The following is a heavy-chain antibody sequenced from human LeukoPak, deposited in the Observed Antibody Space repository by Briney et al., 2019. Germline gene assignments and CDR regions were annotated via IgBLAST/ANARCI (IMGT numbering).Heavy chain of an antibody. CDR1: GFTFDDYA. V-gene: IGHV3-9*03. Sequence: GGSLRLSCASSGFTFDDYAMHWVRQAPGKGLEWVSGISWNSGSIGYADSVKGRFTISRDNAKNSLYLQMNSLRAEDMALYYCAKGVNRIQLWAQGVDWYFDLWGRGTLVTVSS. CDR3: AKGVNRIQLWAQGVDWYFDL. D-gene: IGHD5-18*01. CDR2: ISWNSGSI. J-gene: IGHJ2*01.